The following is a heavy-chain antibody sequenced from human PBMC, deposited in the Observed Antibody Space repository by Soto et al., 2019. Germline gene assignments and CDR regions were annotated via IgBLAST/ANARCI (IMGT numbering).Heavy chain of an antibody. CDR2: IYHSGST. V-gene: IGHV4-38-2*02. CDR3: ARWARPSDYGDRYNWFDP. J-gene: IGHJ5*02. Sequence: SETLSLTCTVSGYSISSGYYWGWIRQPPGKGLEWIGSIYHSGSTYYNPSLKSRVTISVDTSKNQFSLKLSSVTAADTAVYYCARWARPSDYGDRYNWFDPWGQGTLVTVSS. D-gene: IGHD4-17*01. CDR1: GYSISSGYY.